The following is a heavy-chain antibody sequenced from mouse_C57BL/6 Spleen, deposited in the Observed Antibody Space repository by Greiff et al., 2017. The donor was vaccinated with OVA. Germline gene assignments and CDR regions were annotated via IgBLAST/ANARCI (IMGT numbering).Heavy chain of an antibody. CDR2: IWSGGST. CDR3: ARRGTAYAMDY. J-gene: IGHJ4*01. Sequence: QVQLQQSGPGLVQPSQSLSITCTVSGFSLTSYGVHGVRQAPGKGLEWLGVIWSGGSTDYNADFISRLSISKDNSKSQVFFKMTSLQADDSSICYCARRGTAYAMDYWGQGTSVTVSS. V-gene: IGHV2-2*01. CDR1: GFSLTSYG. D-gene: IGHD1-2*01.